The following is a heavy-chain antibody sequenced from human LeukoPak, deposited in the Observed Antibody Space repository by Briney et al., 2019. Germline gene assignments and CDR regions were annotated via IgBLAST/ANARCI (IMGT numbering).Heavy chain of an antibody. V-gene: IGHV1-2*02. CDR1: GYTFTDYY. CDR3: VREIRAISVTTD. J-gene: IGHJ4*02. D-gene: IGHD4-17*01. Sequence: ASVKVSCKASGYTFTDYYIQWVRQAPGQGLEWMGWIYPHTGGTNYAQKFQGRVTMTRDTSISTAYMELSRLRSDDTAVYYCVREIRAISVTTDWGQGTLLTVSS. CDR2: IYPHTGGT.